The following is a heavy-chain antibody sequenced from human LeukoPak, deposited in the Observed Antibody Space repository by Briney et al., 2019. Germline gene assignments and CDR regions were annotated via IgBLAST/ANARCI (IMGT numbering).Heavy chain of an antibody. D-gene: IGHD3-10*01. Sequence: GGSLRLSCAASGFTFDDYAMHWVRQVPGKGLEWVSGISWNSDTIGYADSVKGRFTLSRDNAKNSVYLQMNGLRPEDMALYFCAKAAGLGSYYSGIHYWGQGILVTVSS. J-gene: IGHJ4*02. V-gene: IGHV3-9*03. CDR3: AKAAGLGSYYSGIHY. CDR1: GFTFDDYA. CDR2: ISWNSDTI.